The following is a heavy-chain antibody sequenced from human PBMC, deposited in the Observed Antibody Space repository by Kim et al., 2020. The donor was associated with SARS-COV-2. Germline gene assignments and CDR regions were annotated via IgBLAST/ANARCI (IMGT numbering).Heavy chain of an antibody. J-gene: IGHJ5*02. CDR1: GFTFSSYS. V-gene: IGHV3-21*01. D-gene: IGHD6-13*01. CDR2: ISSSSSYI. CDR3: ARGPNSSSWPRRGWFDP. Sequence: GGSLRLSCAASGFTFSSYSMNWVRQAPGKGLEWVSSISSSSSYIYYADSVKGRFTISRDNAKNSLYLQMNSLRAEDTAVYYCARGPNSSSWPRRGWFDPWGQGTLVTVSS.